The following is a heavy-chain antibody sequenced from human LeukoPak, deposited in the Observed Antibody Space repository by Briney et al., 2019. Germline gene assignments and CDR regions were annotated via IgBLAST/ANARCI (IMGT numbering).Heavy chain of an antibody. CDR1: GFTVSNNY. Sequence: GGSLRLSCAASGFTVSNNYMTWVRQAPGKGLEWVSVIYSAGSTYYADSVKGRFTISRDSSKNTLNLQMNSLRAEDTAVYYCARASRGYNYLYFDYWGQGALVTVSS. J-gene: IGHJ4*02. CDR2: IYSAGST. CDR3: ARASRGYNYLYFDY. V-gene: IGHV3-53*01. D-gene: IGHD5-18*01.